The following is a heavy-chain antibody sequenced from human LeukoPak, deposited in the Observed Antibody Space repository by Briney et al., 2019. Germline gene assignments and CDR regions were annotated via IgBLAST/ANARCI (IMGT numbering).Heavy chain of an antibody. J-gene: IGHJ4*02. Sequence: GESLKISCKSSGYTFTHDWIGWVRQMPGKGLEWMGIIYPRDSTTRYSPAFEGQVTISVDKSITTAYLLCSSLNASDTAMYYCARRAIIQGTSALDFWGQGTVVIVSS. CDR2: IYPRDSTT. CDR3: ARRAIIQGTSALDF. D-gene: IGHD3-3*01. V-gene: IGHV5-51*01. CDR1: GYTFTHDW.